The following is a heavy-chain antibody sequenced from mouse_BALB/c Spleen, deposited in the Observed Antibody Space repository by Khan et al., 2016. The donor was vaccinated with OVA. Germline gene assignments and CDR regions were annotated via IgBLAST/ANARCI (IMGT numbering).Heavy chain of an antibody. Sequence: VQLHETGPGLVKPSQSLSLTCSVNRYSITSGYFWNWIRKFPGTKLEWIGYIRYDGNSNYNPSLKNRNSITRDTSKNQFLLKLNSVTPEDTATYYCARGGSSGPAWFAYWGQGTLVTVSA. J-gene: IGHJ3*01. CDR2: IRYDGNS. CDR1: RYSITSGYF. V-gene: IGHV3-6*02. D-gene: IGHD3-1*01. CDR3: ARGGSSGPAWFAY.